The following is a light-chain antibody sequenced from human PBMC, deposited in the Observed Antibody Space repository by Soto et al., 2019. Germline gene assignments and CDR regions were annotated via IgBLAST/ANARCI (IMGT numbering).Light chain of an antibody. Sequence: QSALTQPASVSGSPGQSIAISCTGTSSDVGGYNYVSWYQQHPGKTPKLMICDVSNRPSGVSNRFSGSKSGNTASLTISGLAADDQAEYSCSSYTSSSTYVFGTGTKLTVL. CDR1: SSDVGGYNY. CDR2: DVS. V-gene: IGLV2-14*03. J-gene: IGLJ1*01. CDR3: SSYTSSSTYV.